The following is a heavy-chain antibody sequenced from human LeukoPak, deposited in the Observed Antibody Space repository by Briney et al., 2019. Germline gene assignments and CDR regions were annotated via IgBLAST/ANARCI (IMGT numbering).Heavy chain of an antibody. Sequence: SETLSLTCAVYGGSFSGYYWSWIRQPPGKGLEWIGEINHSGSTNYNPSLKSRVTISVDTSKNQFSLKLSPVTAADTAVYYCARWPAAAGTDYWGQGTLVTVS. D-gene: IGHD6-13*01. CDR2: INHSGST. CDR1: GGSFSGYY. CDR3: ARWPAAAGTDY. V-gene: IGHV4-34*01. J-gene: IGHJ4*02.